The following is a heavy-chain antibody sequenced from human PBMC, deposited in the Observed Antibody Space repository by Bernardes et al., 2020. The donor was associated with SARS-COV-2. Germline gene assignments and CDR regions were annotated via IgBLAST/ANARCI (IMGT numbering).Heavy chain of an antibody. D-gene: IGHD4-4*01. CDR1: GFTFSSYT. J-gene: IGHJ4*02. V-gene: IGHV3-21*06. Sequence: GGSLRLSCAASGFTFSSYTMNWVRQPPGKGLEWISSISTSSSYISYSDSVRGRFTSSRDNAKNSVSLQMNSLRAEDTAVYYCARVDFSNLYYFDYWGQGTPVTVSS. CDR2: ISTSSSYI. CDR3: ARVDFSNLYYFDY.